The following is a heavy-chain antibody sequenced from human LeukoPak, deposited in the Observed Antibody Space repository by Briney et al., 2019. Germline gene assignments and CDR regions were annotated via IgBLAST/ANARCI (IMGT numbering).Heavy chain of an antibody. CDR3: ARQDYYGSGSYSPLGDFDY. Sequence: PSETLSLTCTVSGGSISSSSYYWGWIRQPPGKGLEWIGSIYYSGSTYYNPSLKSRVTISVDTSKNQFSLKLSSVTAADTAVYYCARQDYYGSGSYSPLGDFDYSGQGTLVTVSS. CDR1: GGSISSSSYY. V-gene: IGHV4-39*01. CDR2: IYYSGST. D-gene: IGHD3-10*01. J-gene: IGHJ4*02.